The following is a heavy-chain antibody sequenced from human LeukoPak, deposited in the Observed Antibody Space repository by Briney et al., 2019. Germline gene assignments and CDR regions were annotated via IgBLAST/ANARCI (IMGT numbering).Heavy chain of an antibody. CDR3: ARETVAGTFDY. CDR2: ISSTADIV. J-gene: IGHJ4*02. CDR1: GFTFSEYY. V-gene: IGHV3-11*01. D-gene: IGHD6-19*01. Sequence: GGSLRLSCAASGFTFSEYYMSWIRQPPGKGLEWVSDISSTADIVSYADFVLGRFTISRDNGDDSLSLQLNNLRAEDTAVYYCARETVAGTFDYWSQGTLVTVSS.